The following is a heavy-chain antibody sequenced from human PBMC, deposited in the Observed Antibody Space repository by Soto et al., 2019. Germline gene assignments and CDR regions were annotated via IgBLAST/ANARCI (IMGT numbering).Heavy chain of an antibody. Sequence: ASVKVSCKASGGTFSSYAISWVRQAPGRGLEWMGWINTYNGNTNYAQNLQGRVTLTTDTSTSTAYMELTSLRSNDTAIYYCAMVDVYVTPSPQDVWGQGTTVTVSS. V-gene: IGHV1-18*01. CDR1: GGTFSSYA. CDR2: INTYNGNT. D-gene: IGHD3-16*01. CDR3: AMVDVYVTPSPQDV. J-gene: IGHJ6*02.